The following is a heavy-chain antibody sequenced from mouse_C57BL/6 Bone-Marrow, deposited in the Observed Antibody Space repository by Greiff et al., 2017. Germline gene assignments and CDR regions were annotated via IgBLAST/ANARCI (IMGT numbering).Heavy chain of an antibody. V-gene: IGHV1-61*01. CDR2: LYPSDSET. CDR1: GYTFTSYW. Sequence: VQLQQPGAELVRPGSSVKLSCKASGYTFTSYWMDWVKQRPGQGLEWIGNLYPSDSETHYNQKFKDKATLTVDKSSSTASMQLSSLTSEDSAVYYYARSYRFDYWGQGTTLTVSS. D-gene: IGHD2-14*01. CDR3: ARSYRFDY. J-gene: IGHJ2*01.